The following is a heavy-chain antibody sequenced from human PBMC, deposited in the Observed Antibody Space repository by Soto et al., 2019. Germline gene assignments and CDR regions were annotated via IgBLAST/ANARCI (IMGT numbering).Heavy chain of an antibody. D-gene: IGHD6-13*01. Sequence: ASETLSLTCAVSGGSISSYYWSWIRQPPGKGLEWIGYIFYSGSTNYNPSLKSRVIISVDTSKNQVSLKLSSVTAADTAVYWCARDGNIAAAGMGFDYWGQGTLVTGSS. V-gene: IGHV4-59*01. CDR1: GGSISSYY. J-gene: IGHJ4*02. CDR2: IFYSGST. CDR3: ARDGNIAAAGMGFDY.